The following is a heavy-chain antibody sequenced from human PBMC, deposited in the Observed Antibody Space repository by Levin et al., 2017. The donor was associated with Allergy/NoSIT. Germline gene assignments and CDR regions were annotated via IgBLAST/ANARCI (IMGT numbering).Heavy chain of an antibody. J-gene: IGHJ4*02. Sequence: GGSLRLSCAASGFIFSRYWLHWVRQVPGKGLVWVSRINEDGRITNYADSLKGRFTISRDNAKNTLYLQMNSRKVEATALYYCTIVIGGVGSFWGQGVLVTFSS. CDR2: INEDGRIT. D-gene: IGHD1-26*01. CDR3: TIVIGGVGSF. V-gene: IGHV3-74*01. CDR1: GFIFSRYW.